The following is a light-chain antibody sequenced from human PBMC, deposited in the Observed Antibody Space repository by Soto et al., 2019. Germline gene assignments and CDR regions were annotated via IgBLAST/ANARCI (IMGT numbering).Light chain of an antibody. CDR3: SSYAGSNTDVV. J-gene: IGLJ2*01. V-gene: IGLV2-8*01. Sequence: QSALTQPPSASGSPGQSVTISCTGTSSDVGGYNYVSWYQQHPGKAPKLMIYEVSKRPSGVPDRFSGSKSGNTASLTVSGLQAEDEVDYYCSSYAGSNTDVVFGGGTKVTVL. CDR1: SSDVGGYNY. CDR2: EVS.